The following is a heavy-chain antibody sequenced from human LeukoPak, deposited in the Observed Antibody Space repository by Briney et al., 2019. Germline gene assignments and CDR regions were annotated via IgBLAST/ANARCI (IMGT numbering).Heavy chain of an antibody. Sequence: PSETLSLTCTVSGDSVSSGCYYWSWIRQPAGKGLEWIGRISTSGSTNYNPSLKSRVTVSVDTSNNQFSLKLSSVTAADTAVYYCARVSHYYDSSGYYYVRAFDIWGQGTMVTVSS. V-gene: IGHV4-61*02. J-gene: IGHJ3*02. CDR3: ARVSHYYDSSGYYYVRAFDI. CDR2: ISTSGST. CDR1: GDSVSSGCYY. D-gene: IGHD3-22*01.